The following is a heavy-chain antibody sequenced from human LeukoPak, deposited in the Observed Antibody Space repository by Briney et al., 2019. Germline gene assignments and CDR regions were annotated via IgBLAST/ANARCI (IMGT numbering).Heavy chain of an antibody. J-gene: IGHJ4*02. CDR2: INSDGSST. Sequence: GGSLRLSCAASGXTFSSYWMHWVRQAPGKGLVWVSRINSDGSSTTYADSVKGRFTISRDNAKNTLYLQMNSLRAEDTGVYFCARVFSGWYFYFDNWGQGTLVTVSS. D-gene: IGHD6-19*01. CDR3: ARVFSGWYFYFDN. V-gene: IGHV3-74*01. CDR1: GXTFSSYW.